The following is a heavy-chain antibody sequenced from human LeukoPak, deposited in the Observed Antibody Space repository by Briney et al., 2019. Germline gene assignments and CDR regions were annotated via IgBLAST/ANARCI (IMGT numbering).Heavy chain of an antibody. CDR2: IIPIFGTA. D-gene: IGHD3-22*01. CDR3: ANRDSSGSWFDP. Sequence: GASVKVSCKASGGTFSSYAISWVRQAPGQGLEWMGGIIPIFGTANYTQKFQGRVTITADESTSTAYMELSSLRSEDTAVYYCANRDSSGSWFDPWGQGTLVTVSS. CDR1: GGTFSSYA. J-gene: IGHJ5*02. V-gene: IGHV1-69*13.